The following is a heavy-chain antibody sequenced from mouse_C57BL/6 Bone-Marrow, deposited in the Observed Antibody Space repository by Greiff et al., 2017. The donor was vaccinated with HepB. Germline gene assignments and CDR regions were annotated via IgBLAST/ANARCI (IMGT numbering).Heavy chain of an antibody. V-gene: IGHV5-16*01. CDR1: GFTFSDYY. CDR2: INYDGSST. Sequence: EVKLVESEGGLVQPGSSMKLSCTASGFTFSDYYMAWVRQVPEKGLEWVANINYDGSSTYYLDSLKSRFIISRDNAKNILYLQMSSLKSEDTATYYCARDRLLRGWYFDVWGTGTTVTVSS. CDR3: ARDRLLRGWYFDV. D-gene: IGHD1-1*01. J-gene: IGHJ1*03.